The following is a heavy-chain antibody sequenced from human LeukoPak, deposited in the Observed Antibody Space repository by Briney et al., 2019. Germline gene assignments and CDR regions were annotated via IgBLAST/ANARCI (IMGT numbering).Heavy chain of an antibody. D-gene: IGHD4-17*01. J-gene: IGHJ4*02. CDR3: AREGRYGVSPAGYFDY. Sequence: GRSLRLSCIASGFTFSSYSMHWVRQAPGKGLEWVASISYDAYDGSDEDYADSVKGRFPISRDNSKDTLYLEMNSLRVEDTAVYYCAREGRYGVSPAGYFDYWGRGTLVTVSS. CDR1: GFTFSSYS. V-gene: IGHV3-30*04. CDR2: ISYDAYDGSDE.